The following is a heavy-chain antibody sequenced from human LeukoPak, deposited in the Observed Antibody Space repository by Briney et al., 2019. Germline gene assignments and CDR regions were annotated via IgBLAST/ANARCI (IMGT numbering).Heavy chain of an antibody. CDR2: ISWNGGSI. Sequence: SGRSLRLSCVGTGFNFSDYAMHWVRHVPGTGLEWVSGISWNGGSIAYADSVKGRFTISRDNAKQSLHLEMSSLRVQDTALYYCTKDLGYRKYFFYYGMDVWGQGTTVTVSS. CDR3: TKDLGYRKYFFYYGMDV. J-gene: IGHJ6*02. V-gene: IGHV3-9*01. CDR1: GFNFSDYA. D-gene: IGHD2/OR15-2a*01.